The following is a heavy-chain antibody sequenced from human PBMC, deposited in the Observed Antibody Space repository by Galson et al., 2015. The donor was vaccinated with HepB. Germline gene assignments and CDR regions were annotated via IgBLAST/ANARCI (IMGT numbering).Heavy chain of an antibody. Sequence: ETLSLTCTVSGGSISSYYWTWIRQPPGKGLEWIGYIYYSGSTNYNPSLKSRVTISVDTSKNQFSLKLSSVTAADTAVYYCARLLLGNWADYWGQGTLVTVSS. J-gene: IGHJ4*02. CDR1: GGSISSYY. D-gene: IGHD7-27*01. CDR3: ARLLLGNWADY. CDR2: IYYSGST. V-gene: IGHV4-59*01.